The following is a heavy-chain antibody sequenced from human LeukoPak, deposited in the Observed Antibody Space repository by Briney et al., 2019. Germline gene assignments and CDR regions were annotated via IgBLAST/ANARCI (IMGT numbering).Heavy chain of an antibody. D-gene: IGHD1-26*01. Sequence: GESLKISCKGSGYSFTTYWIGWVRQMPGKGLEWMGIIYPGDSDTRYSPSFQGQVTISADKSISIAYLQWSSLKASDTAMYYCARYSGSYSGYFDYWGQGTLVTVSS. CDR2: IYPGDSDT. V-gene: IGHV5-51*01. CDR1: GYSFTTYW. J-gene: IGHJ4*02. CDR3: ARYSGSYSGYFDY.